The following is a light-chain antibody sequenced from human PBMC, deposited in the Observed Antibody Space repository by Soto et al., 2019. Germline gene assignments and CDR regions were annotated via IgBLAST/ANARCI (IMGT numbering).Light chain of an antibody. CDR3: QQYGSSPWM. Sequence: EVVLTQSPATLSLSPGERATLSCRASQSVSSSYVAWYQQIPGQTPRLLIYGASSRATGIPDRFSGSGSGTDFTLTISRLEPEDFAVYYCQQYGSSPWMFGQGTKVEI. V-gene: IGKV3-20*01. J-gene: IGKJ1*01. CDR2: GAS. CDR1: QSVSSSY.